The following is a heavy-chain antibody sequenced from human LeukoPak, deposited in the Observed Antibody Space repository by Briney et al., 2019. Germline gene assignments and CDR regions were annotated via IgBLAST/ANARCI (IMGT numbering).Heavy chain of an antibody. V-gene: IGHV3-33*06. J-gene: IGHJ4*02. Sequence: PGRSLRLSCAASGFTFSSYGMHWVRQAPGKGLEWVAVIWYDGSNKYYADSVKGRFTISRDNSKNTLYLQMNSLRAEDTAVYYCAKDGMQWLEQPAYFDYWGQGTLVTVSS. CDR2: IWYDGSNK. D-gene: IGHD6-19*01. CDR3: AKDGMQWLEQPAYFDY. CDR1: GFTFSSYG.